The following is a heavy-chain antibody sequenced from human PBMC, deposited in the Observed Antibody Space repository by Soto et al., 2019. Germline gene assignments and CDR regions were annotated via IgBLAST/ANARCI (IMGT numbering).Heavy chain of an antibody. CDR2: IYWDDDK. Sequence: QITLKESGPTLVKPTQTLTLTCTFSGFSLSTSGVGVGWIRQPPGKALEWLALIYWDDDKRYSPSLKSRLTITKDTSKNQVVLTMTNMDPVDTATYYCAHRQGRIGSYDFWSGYYFDYWDQGTLVTVSS. CDR1: GFSLSTSGVG. V-gene: IGHV2-5*02. J-gene: IGHJ4*02. D-gene: IGHD3-3*01. CDR3: AHRQGRIGSYDFWSGYYFDY.